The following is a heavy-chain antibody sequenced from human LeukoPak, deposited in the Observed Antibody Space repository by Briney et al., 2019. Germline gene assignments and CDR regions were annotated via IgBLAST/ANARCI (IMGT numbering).Heavy chain of an antibody. J-gene: IGHJ3*02. CDR2: ISSSGSTI. D-gene: IGHD3-10*01. CDR3: ARVLLWFGERAFDI. CDR1: GFTVSDYY. Sequence: GGSLRLSCAASGFTVSDYYMSWIRQAPGKGLEWVSYISSSGSTIYYADSVKGRFTISRDNAKNSLYLQMNSLRAEDTAVYYCARVLLWFGERAFDIWGQGTMVTVSS. V-gene: IGHV3-11*01.